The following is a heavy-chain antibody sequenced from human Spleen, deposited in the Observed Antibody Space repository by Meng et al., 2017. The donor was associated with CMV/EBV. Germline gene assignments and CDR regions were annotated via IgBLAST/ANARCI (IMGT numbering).Heavy chain of an antibody. V-gene: IGHV1-8*01. J-gene: IGHJ4*02. Sequence: ASVKVSCKASGYTFTSYDINWVRQATGQGLEWMGWMNPNSGNTGYAQKFQGRVTMTRNTSISTAYMELSSLRAEDTAVYYCARVSGNYSPLEFWGQGTLVTVSS. CDR2: MNPNSGNT. D-gene: IGHD1-26*01. CDR1: GYTFTSYD. CDR3: ARVSGNYSPLEF.